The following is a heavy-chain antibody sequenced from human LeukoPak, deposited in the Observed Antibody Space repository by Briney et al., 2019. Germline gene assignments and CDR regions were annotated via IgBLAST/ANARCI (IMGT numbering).Heavy chain of an antibody. CDR3: ARGGYSSSWYREIWFDP. D-gene: IGHD6-13*01. Sequence: SETLSLTCAVYGGSFSSYYWCWIRKPPGKGLDRIGEINHSGSTNTNPSLKTQVTIPIDTSKIQFSLKLSSVTAADTAVYYCARGGYSSSWYREIWFDPWAQGTLVIVSS. J-gene: IGHJ5*02. CDR1: GGSFSSYY. CDR2: INHSGST. V-gene: IGHV4-34*01.